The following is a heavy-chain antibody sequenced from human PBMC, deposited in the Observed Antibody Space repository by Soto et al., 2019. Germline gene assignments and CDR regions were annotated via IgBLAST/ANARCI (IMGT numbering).Heavy chain of an antibody. CDR3: VGGRGRLVGFDY. Sequence: SETLSLTCTVSGGSISSYYWSWIRQPPGKGLEWIGYIDHSGNTNYNPSLKSRVTMSADTSKNQFSLQVTYVTAADTAVYYCVGGRGRLVGFDYWGQGTLVTVSS. CDR2: IDHSGNT. J-gene: IGHJ4*02. CDR1: GGSISSYY. D-gene: IGHD1-26*01. V-gene: IGHV4-59*04.